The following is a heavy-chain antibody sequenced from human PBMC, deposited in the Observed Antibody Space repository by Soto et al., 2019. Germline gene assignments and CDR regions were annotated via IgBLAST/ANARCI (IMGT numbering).Heavy chain of an antibody. Sequence: EVQLVQSGAEVKKPGESLRISCKGSGYSFTSYWISWVRQMPGKGLEWMGRIDPSDSYTNYSTSFQGHVTISADKSISNAYLQWSSLKASDTAMYYCVLRLAAAGQLFDYWGQGTLVTVSS. CDR2: IDPSDSYT. CDR1: GYSFTSYW. J-gene: IGHJ4*02. D-gene: IGHD6-13*01. CDR3: VLRLAAAGQLFDY. V-gene: IGHV5-10-1*03.